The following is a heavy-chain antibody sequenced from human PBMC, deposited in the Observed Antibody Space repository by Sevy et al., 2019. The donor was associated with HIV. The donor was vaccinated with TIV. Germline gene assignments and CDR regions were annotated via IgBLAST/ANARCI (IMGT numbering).Heavy chain of an antibody. CDR1: GYIFTSTG. D-gene: IGHD3-16*01. V-gene: IGHV1-18*01. Sequence: ASVKVSCKTSGYIFTSTGICWVRQAPGQGLEWMAWISTYNGNTKYVEKLQGRATLTTDTSTTTAYMELRSLTPDDTAVYYCARGGEGGEDVWGQGTTVTVSS. J-gene: IGHJ6*02. CDR2: ISTYNGNT. CDR3: ARGGEGGEDV.